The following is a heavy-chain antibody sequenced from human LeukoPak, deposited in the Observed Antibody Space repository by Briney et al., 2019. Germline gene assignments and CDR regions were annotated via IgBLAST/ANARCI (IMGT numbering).Heavy chain of an antibody. J-gene: IGHJ6*03. CDR2: IYYSGST. D-gene: IGHD3-22*01. CDR3: ARGIFDSSGKYYYYYYMDV. V-gene: IGHV4-59*01. Sequence: GSLRLSCAASGFTFSIYAMNWIRQPPGKGLEWIGYIYYSGSTNYNPSLKSRVTISVDTSKNQFSLKLSSVTAADTAVYYCARGIFDSSGKYYYYYYMDVWGKGTTVTVSS. CDR1: GFTFSIYA.